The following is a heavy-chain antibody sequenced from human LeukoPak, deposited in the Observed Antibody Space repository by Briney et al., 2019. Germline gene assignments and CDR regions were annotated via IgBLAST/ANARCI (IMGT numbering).Heavy chain of an antibody. D-gene: IGHD1-26*01. Sequence: SETLSHTCTVSGGSISSYHWSWVRQPPGKGLEWIGYILTSGSTNYNPSLKSRLTISVDTSKNQFTLKLSSVTAADTAVYYCARLRVSGSYLYYFDYWGQGTLVTVSS. CDR2: ILTSGST. V-gene: IGHV4-4*09. CDR1: GGSISSYH. J-gene: IGHJ4*02. CDR3: ARLRVSGSYLYYFDY.